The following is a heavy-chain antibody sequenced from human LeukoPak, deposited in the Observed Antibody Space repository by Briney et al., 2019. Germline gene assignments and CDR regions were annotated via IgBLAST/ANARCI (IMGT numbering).Heavy chain of an antibody. CDR3: ARHVVTMVRGVPRANYYFDY. V-gene: IGHV4-59*08. CDR2: IYYSGST. CDR1: GGSISSYY. J-gene: IGHJ4*02. Sequence: SETLSLTCTGSGGSISSYYWSWIRQPPGKGLEWIGYIYYSGSTNYNPSLKSRVTISVDTSKNQFSLKLSSVTAADTAVYYCARHVVTMVRGVPRANYYFDYWGQGTLVTVSS. D-gene: IGHD3-10*01.